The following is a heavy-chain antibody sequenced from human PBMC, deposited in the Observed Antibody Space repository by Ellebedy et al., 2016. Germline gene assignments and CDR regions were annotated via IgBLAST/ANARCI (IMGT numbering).Heavy chain of an antibody. CDR3: ARVGYDTSAHPADL. D-gene: IGHD5-12*01. CDR2: IWYHGRQE. V-gene: IGHV3-33*01. Sequence: GESLKISCAASGFTFSAYGMHWVRQAPGKGLEWVAIIWYHGRQEYYADSVKGRFTISRDNSKSTLYLQMNSLRAEDTAVYYCARVGYDTSAHPADLWGQGTLVTVSS. CDR1: GFTFSAYG. J-gene: IGHJ5*02.